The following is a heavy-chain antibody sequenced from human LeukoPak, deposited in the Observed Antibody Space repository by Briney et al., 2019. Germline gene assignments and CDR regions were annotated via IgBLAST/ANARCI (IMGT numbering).Heavy chain of an antibody. D-gene: IGHD2-8*02. CDR1: GYSFTSYW. Sequence: GESLKISCKGSGYSFTSYWTGWVRQMPGKGLEWMGIIYPGDSETRYSPSFQGQVTISVDKSISTAYLQWSSLEASDTAMYYCARRPSGGSTWFDPWGQGTLVTVSS. CDR2: IYPGDSET. J-gene: IGHJ5*02. CDR3: ARRPSGGSTWFDP. V-gene: IGHV5-51*01.